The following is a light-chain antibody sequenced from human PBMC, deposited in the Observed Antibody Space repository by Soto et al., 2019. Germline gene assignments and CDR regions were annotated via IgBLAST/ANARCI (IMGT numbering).Light chain of an antibody. J-gene: IGLJ1*01. CDR1: SSNIGAGYD. CDR2: GNS. V-gene: IGLV1-40*01. Sequence: QSVLTQPPSVSGAPGQRVTISCTGSSSNIGAGYDVHWYQQLPGTAPKLLIYGNSNRPSGVPDRFSGSKSVTSASLAITGLQDEDEADYCCQSYDSSLSGYVFGTGTKLTVL. CDR3: QSYDSSLSGYV.